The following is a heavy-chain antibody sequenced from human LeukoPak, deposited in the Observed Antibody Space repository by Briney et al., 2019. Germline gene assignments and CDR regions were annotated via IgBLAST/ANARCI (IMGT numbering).Heavy chain of an antibody. Sequence: GGSLRLSCAVSGFNFSIYWMSWVRQAPGKGLVWVSRISSDESITSYADSVKGRFTISRDNAKNTLFLQMNGLRAEDTAVYYCARVSLSSGCLSNWGQGTLVTVSS. V-gene: IGHV3-74*01. CDR2: ISSDESIT. CDR1: GFNFSIYW. D-gene: IGHD6-19*01. CDR3: ARVSLSSGCLSN. J-gene: IGHJ4*02.